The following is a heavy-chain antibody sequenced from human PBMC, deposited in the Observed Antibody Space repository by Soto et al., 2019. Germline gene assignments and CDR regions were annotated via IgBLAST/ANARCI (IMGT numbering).Heavy chain of an antibody. Sequence: GGSLRLSCAASGFTFSSYSMNWVRQAPGKGLEWVSSISSSSSYIYYADSVKGRFTISRDNAKNSLYLQMNSLRAEDTAVYYCARVPAVTTFFPSRYGMDVWGQGTTVTVSS. D-gene: IGHD4-17*01. CDR1: GFTFSSYS. CDR2: ISSSSSYI. CDR3: ARVPAVTTFFPSRYGMDV. J-gene: IGHJ6*02. V-gene: IGHV3-21*01.